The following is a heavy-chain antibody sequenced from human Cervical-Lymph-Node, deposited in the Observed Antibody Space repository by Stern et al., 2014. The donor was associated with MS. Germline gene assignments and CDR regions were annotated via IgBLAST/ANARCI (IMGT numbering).Heavy chain of an antibody. Sequence: QLVESGGGLVQPGRSLRLSCGASGFTFDDYAMPWVRQVPGKGLGWVAGICGNSYRLEYADSVKGRFTISRDNADNSLYLQMDSLRADDTALYYCAKDIIAAAGTGFMDGMDVWGQGTTVTVSS. CDR1: GFTFDDYA. D-gene: IGHD6-13*01. CDR2: ICGNSYRL. J-gene: IGHJ6*02. V-gene: IGHV3-9*01. CDR3: AKDIIAAAGTGFMDGMDV.